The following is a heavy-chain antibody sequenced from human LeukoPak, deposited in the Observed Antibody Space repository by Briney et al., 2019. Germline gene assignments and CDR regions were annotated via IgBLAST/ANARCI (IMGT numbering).Heavy chain of an antibody. J-gene: IGHJ4*02. V-gene: IGHV3-43*02. CDR2: ISGDGGTT. CDR1: GFTFSYYS. D-gene: IGHD6-13*01. Sequence: PGGSLRLSCAASGFTFSYYSMHWVRQAPGKGLEWVSLISGDGGTTSYADSVKGRFTISRDNSKNTLYLQMNSLRAEDTAVYFCARFPTYGYTTTWYFDYWGQGTLVTVSS. CDR3: ARFPTYGYTTTWYFDY.